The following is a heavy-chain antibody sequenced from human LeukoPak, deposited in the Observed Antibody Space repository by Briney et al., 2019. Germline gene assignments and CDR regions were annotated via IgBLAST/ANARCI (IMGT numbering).Heavy chain of an antibody. J-gene: IGHJ4*02. CDR1: GYTFTSYG. CDR2: MNPNSGNT. CDR3: ARDPSSLWFGELNY. V-gene: IGHV1-8*03. Sequence: ASVKVSCKASGYTFTSYGINWVRQATGQGLEWMGWMNPNSGNTGYAQKFQGRVTITRNTSISTAYMELSSLRSEDTAVYYCARDPSSLWFGELNYWGQGTLVTVSS. D-gene: IGHD3-10*01.